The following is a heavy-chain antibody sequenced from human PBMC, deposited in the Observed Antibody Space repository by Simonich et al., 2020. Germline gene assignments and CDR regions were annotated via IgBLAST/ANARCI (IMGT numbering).Heavy chain of an antibody. CDR1: GFTFSSYA. CDR3: AKDYSLVGATDWFDP. CDR2: ISGSGGSK. D-gene: IGHD1-26*01. V-gene: IGHV3-23*01. Sequence: EVQLLESGGGLVQPGGSLRLSCAASGFTFSSYAMSWVRQAPGKVLEGVSSISGSGGSKDYAVSVKGRFTISRDNSKNTLYLQMNSLRAEDTAVYYCAKDYSLVGATDWFDPWGQGTLVTVSS. J-gene: IGHJ5*02.